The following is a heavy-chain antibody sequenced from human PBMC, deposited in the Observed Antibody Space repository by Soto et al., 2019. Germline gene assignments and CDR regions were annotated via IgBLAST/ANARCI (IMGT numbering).Heavy chain of an antibody. D-gene: IGHD2-2*01. Sequence: ASVKVSCKASGYIFSSHCIYWVRQAPGQGLQWMGIINPGGGRTAYAQKFQGRVTLTRDMSTSTVYMELTSLTYDDTAVYYCARDVSGPGATYVMDVWGQGTTVRVCS. J-gene: IGHJ6*02. CDR1: GYIFSSHC. CDR2: INPGGGRT. CDR3: ARDVSGPGATYVMDV. V-gene: IGHV1-46*01.